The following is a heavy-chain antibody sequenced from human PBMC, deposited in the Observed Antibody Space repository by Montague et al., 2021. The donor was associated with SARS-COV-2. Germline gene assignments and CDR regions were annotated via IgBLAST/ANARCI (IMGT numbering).Heavy chain of an antibody. J-gene: IGHJ4*02. D-gene: IGHD1-26*01. CDR3: ARGRGTYSHDY. Sequence: SLRLSCAASGFTLSRYAMHWVRQAPGKGLEWVAVISYDGSNKHNADSVKGRFTISRDKSKNTLYVQMNSLRAEDTAVYYCARGRGTYSHDYWGQGTLVTVSS. V-gene: IGHV3-30-3*01. CDR2: ISYDGSNK. CDR1: GFTLSRYA.